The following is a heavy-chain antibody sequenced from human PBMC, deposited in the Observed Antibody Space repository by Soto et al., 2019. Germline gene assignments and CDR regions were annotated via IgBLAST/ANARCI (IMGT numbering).Heavy chain of an antibody. CDR2: ISSSSSYT. CDR3: ARYSASGLYYYFGMDV. V-gene: IGHV3-11*03. D-gene: IGHD6-13*01. Sequence: PGGSLRLSCAASGFTFSDYYMSWIRQAPGKGLEWVSYISSSSSYTNYADSVKGRFTISRDNAKNSLYLQMNSLRAEDTAVYYCARYSASGLYYYFGMDVWGQGTTVTVSS. CDR1: GFTFSDYY. J-gene: IGHJ6*02.